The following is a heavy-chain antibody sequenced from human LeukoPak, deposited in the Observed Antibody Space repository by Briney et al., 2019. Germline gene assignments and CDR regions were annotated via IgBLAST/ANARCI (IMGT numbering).Heavy chain of an antibody. CDR1: GGSISSYY. Sequence: SETLSLTCTVSGGSISSYYWSWIRQPAGKGLEWIGRIYTSGSANYNPSLKSRVTMSVDTSKNQFPLKLSSVTAADTAVYYCARDERVTFGGVIVLAFDYWGQGTLVTVSS. CDR3: ARDERVTFGGVIVLAFDY. J-gene: IGHJ4*02. CDR2: IYTSGSA. V-gene: IGHV4-4*07. D-gene: IGHD3-16*02.